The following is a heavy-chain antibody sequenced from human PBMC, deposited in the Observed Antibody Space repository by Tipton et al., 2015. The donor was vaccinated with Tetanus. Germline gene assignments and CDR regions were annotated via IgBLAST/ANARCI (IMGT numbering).Heavy chain of an antibody. CDR1: GFIFRSYG. Sequence: SLRLSCVASGFIFRSYGIHWVRQGPGKGLEWVAFISSDGSKKYYADSVKGRITISRHNSENTLYLQMTNLRLEDTAMYYCAKDLAAYCSGDCFSFDYWGQGTLVTVSS. CDR3: AKDLAAYCSGDCFSFDY. CDR2: ISSDGSKK. V-gene: IGHV3-30*18. J-gene: IGHJ4*02. D-gene: IGHD2-21*02.